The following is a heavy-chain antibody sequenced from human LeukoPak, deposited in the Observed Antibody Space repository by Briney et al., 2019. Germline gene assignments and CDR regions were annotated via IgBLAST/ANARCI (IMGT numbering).Heavy chain of an antibody. Sequence: GGSLRLSCAASGFTFSTYTMSWVRQAPGKGLEWVSSVTSHSSHIYYADSVRDRFTISRDNSKNTLYLQMNSLRAEDTAVYYCAREGTDYYGMDVWGQGTTVTVSS. CDR1: GFTFSTYT. V-gene: IGHV3-21*04. CDR3: AREGTDYYGMDV. CDR2: VTSHSSHI. D-gene: IGHD1-1*01. J-gene: IGHJ6*02.